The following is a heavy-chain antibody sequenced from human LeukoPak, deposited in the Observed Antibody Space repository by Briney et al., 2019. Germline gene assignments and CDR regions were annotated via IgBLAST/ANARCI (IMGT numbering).Heavy chain of an antibody. Sequence: EASVKVSCKTSGCPFTKWEINWVRQAAGQGLEWLGWVHPDNGNTYYAQRFRGRVTMSRDTSTTTAYMELSGLRSNDTAVYFCATGPRNDSWGQGTLVTVSS. CDR3: ATGPRNDS. D-gene: IGHD1-14*01. J-gene: IGHJ5*01. CDR2: VHPDNGNT. V-gene: IGHV1-8*01. CDR1: GCPFTKWE.